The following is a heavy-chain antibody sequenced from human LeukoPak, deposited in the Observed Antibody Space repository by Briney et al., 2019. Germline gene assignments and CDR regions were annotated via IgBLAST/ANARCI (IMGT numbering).Heavy chain of an antibody. CDR3: ARANSYDDNGYSPELRY. D-gene: IGHD3-22*01. V-gene: IGHV1-2*02. CDR1: GYTFTSYY. CDR2: SDPKSGAT. J-gene: IGHJ4*02. Sequence: ASVKVSCKASGYTFTSYYIHWLRKAPGQGFEWMGWSDPKSGATKYEHFQGRVTMTRDTSISTAYMEPNRLTSDDTAVYYCARANSYDDNGYSPELRYWGQGTLVTVSS.